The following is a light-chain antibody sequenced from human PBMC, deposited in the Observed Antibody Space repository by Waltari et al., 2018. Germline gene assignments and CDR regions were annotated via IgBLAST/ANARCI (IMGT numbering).Light chain of an antibody. CDR3: QHYGSSLT. CDR2: DAS. V-gene: IGKV3-20*01. CDR1: PSVSDTS. J-gene: IGKJ4*01. Sequence: EIVLTQSPGTLSLSPGARATLTCRASPSVSDTSLAWSQQIPGKGPSLLMYDASSRAPGIRDRFSGSGSGTDFTLTISRLEPEDCAVYYGQHYGSSLTCGGGTKVEIK.